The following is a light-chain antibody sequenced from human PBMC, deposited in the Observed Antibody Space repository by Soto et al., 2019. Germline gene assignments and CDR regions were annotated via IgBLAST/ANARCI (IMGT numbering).Light chain of an antibody. V-gene: IGLV1-40*01. J-gene: IGLJ2*01. CDR1: SSNVGAGYD. CDR2: ANN. Sequence: QSVLTQPPSVSGAPGQRVTMSCTGSSSNVGAGYDVHWYQHLPGTAPKLLIYANNNRPSGVPDRFSGSKSGTSASLAISGLQAEDEADYYCQSYNSSLNSRVFGGATKLTVL. CDR3: QSYNSSLNSRV.